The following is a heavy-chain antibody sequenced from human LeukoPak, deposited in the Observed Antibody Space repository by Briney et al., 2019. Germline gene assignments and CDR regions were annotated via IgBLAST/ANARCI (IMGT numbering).Heavy chain of an antibody. D-gene: IGHD3-22*01. CDR1: GFTFSSYA. Sequence: GGSLRLSCAASGFTFSSYAMHWVRQAPGKGLEWVAVISYDGSNKYYADSVKGRFTISRDNSKNTLYLQMNSLRAEDTAVYYCAKVPYYYDSSASGWFDPWGQGTLVTVSS. CDR2: ISYDGSNK. CDR3: AKVPYYYDSSASGWFDP. J-gene: IGHJ5*02. V-gene: IGHV3-30*04.